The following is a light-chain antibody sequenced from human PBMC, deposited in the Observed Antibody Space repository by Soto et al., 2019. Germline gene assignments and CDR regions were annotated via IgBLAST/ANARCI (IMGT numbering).Light chain of an antibody. V-gene: IGKV3-20*01. CDR2: HAS. Sequence: ENVLTQSPGTLSLSPGEGATLSCRASHSVDSNYLAWFQQKPGQAPRLLIYHASTRATGIPDRFSGAGSGTEFTLTISRLEPEDFAVYYCQQYSTSSRTFGQGTKVDIK. J-gene: IGKJ1*01. CDR1: HSVDSNY. CDR3: QQYSTSSRT.